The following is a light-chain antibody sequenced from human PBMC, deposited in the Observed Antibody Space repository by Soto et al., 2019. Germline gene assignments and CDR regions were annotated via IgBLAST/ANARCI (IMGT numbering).Light chain of an antibody. Sequence: QSALTQPPSMSGAPGQRVTISCTGSSSNIGAGYDVHWYQQHPGTAPKLLIFDNNNRPSGVPDRFSGSKSDTSASLAITGLQAEDEADYYCQSFDTSLSGSVVFGGGTKLTVL. CDR2: DNN. J-gene: IGLJ2*01. CDR1: SSNIGAGYD. CDR3: QSFDTSLSGSVV. V-gene: IGLV1-40*01.